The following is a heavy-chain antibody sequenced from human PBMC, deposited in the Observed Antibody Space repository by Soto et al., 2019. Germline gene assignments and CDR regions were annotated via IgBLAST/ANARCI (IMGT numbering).Heavy chain of an antibody. CDR2: INHSGST. CDR3: ARRWSSFYGMDV. CDR1: GGSFSVYY. Sequence: SETLSLTCAVYGGSFSVYYWSWIGQPPGKGLEWIGEINHSGSTNYNPSLMSRVTISVDTSKNQFSLKMSSVTAADTAVYYCARRWSSFYGMDVWGQGTTGTVSS. V-gene: IGHV4-34*01. J-gene: IGHJ6*02. D-gene: IGHD3-3*01.